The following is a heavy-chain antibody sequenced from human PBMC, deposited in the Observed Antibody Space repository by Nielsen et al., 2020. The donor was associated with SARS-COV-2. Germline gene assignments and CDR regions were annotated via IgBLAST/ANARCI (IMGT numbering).Heavy chain of an antibody. CDR3: AREPFDSSGYDYGMDV. D-gene: IGHD3-22*01. CDR1: GGTFSSYA. Sequence: SVNVSCKASGGTFSSYAISWVRQAPGQGLEWMGGIIPIFGIANYAQKFQGRVTITADKSTSTAYMELSSLRSEDTAVYYCAREPFDSSGYDYGMDVWGQGTTVTVSS. J-gene: IGHJ6*02. CDR2: IIPIFGIA. V-gene: IGHV1-69*10.